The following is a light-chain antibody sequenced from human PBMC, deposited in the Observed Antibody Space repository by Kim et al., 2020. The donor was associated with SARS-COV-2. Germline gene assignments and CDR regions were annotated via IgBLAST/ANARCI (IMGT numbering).Light chain of an antibody. CDR2: DAS. V-gene: IGKV3-11*01. CDR3: QERNQESWS. CDR1: QNVYSY. J-gene: IGKJ1*01. Sequence: EFVLTQSPATLSLSPGERATLSCRTSQNVYSYLDWYQQKPGQAPKVLIYDASNRAPGIPARFSGSGSGTEFTLTISRLEPEDVAVYYCQERNQESWSFGQGTKVDI.